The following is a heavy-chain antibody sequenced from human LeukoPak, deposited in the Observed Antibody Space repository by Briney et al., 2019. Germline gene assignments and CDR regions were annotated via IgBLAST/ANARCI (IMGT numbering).Heavy chain of an antibody. Sequence: SETLSLTCTVSGGSVSSGTYYWSWIRQPPGKGLEWIGYVSDTGSTNYQPSLKSRVTISVDTSKNQFSLKLRSVTAADTAVYYCARVRIAARPFDYWGQGTLVTVSS. CDR1: GGSVSSGTYY. CDR2: VSDTGST. D-gene: IGHD6-6*01. V-gene: IGHV4-61*01. CDR3: ARVRIAARPFDY. J-gene: IGHJ4*02.